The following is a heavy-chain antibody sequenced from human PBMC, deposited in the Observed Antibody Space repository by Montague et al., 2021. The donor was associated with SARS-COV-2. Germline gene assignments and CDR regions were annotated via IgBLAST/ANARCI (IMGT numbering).Heavy chain of an antibody. CDR3: ARDRDWDDWCGMDV. V-gene: IGHV3-48*03. D-gene: IGHD2-21*01. CDR2: ISSSGGGRTK. Sequence: LRLSCAASGFIFSSYEMNWVRQAPGKGLEWISYISSSGGGRTKHYTDSVKGRFTISRDNAKNSLYLQMNSLRVEDTAIYYCARDRDWDDWCGMDVWGQGTTVTVSS. J-gene: IGHJ6*02. CDR1: GFIFSSYE.